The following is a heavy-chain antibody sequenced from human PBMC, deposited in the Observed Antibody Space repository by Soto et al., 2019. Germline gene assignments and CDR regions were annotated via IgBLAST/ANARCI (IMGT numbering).Heavy chain of an antibody. D-gene: IGHD6-19*01. CDR2: IKSKTDGGTT. CDR1: GFTFSNAW. CDR3: TTDETFIAVAGSYYYYGMDV. V-gene: IGHV3-15*01. J-gene: IGHJ6*02. Sequence: EVQLVESGGGLVKPGGSLRLSCAASGFTFSNAWMSWVRQAPGKGLEWVGRIKSKTDGGTTDYAAPVKGRFTISRDDSKNTLYLQMNSLKTEDTAVYYCTTDETFIAVAGSYYYYGMDVWGQGTTVTVSS.